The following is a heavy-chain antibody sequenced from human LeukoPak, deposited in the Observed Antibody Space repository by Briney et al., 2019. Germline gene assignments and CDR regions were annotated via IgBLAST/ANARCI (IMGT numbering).Heavy chain of an antibody. CDR1: GFTFSSYA. CDR3: AKTPSSGWHKSQFDY. D-gene: IGHD6-19*01. Sequence: PGGSLRLSCAASGFTFSSYAMSWVRQAPGKGLEWVSAISGSGGSTYYADSVKGRFTISRDNSKNTLYLQMNSLRAEDTAVYYCAKTPSSGWHKSQFDYWGQGTLVTVSS. CDR2: ISGSGGST. V-gene: IGHV3-23*01. J-gene: IGHJ4*02.